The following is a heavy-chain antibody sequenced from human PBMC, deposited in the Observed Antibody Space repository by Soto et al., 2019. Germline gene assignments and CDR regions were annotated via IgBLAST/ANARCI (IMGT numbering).Heavy chain of an antibody. J-gene: IGHJ5*02. CDR3: AGAPDGSGSPNWFDP. CDR1: GGTFSSYT. Sequence: SVKVSCKASGGTFSSYTISWVRQAPGQGLEWMGRIIPILGIANYAQKFQGRVTITADKSTSTAYMELSSLRSEDTAVYYCAGAPDGSGSPNWFDPWGQGTLVTVSS. CDR2: IIPILGIA. D-gene: IGHD3-10*01. V-gene: IGHV1-69*02.